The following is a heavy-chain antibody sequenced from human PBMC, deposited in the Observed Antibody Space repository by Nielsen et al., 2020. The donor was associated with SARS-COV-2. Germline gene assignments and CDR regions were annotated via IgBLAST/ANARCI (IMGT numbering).Heavy chain of an antibody. J-gene: IGHJ6*02. V-gene: IGHV3-7*01. Sequence: GESRKISCAASGFSFSSYWMNWVRQAPGRGLEWVANIKQDGSEKDYVDSVKGRFTISRDNAKNSLYLQMNSLRAEDTAVYYCAGGFAVQDVWGQGTTVTVS. D-gene: IGHD3-10*01. CDR3: AGGFAVQDV. CDR2: IKQDGSEK. CDR1: GFSFSSYW.